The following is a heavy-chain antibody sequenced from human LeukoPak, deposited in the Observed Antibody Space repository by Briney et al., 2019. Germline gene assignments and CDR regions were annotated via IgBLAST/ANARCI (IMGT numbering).Heavy chain of an antibody. CDR2: ISYDGSNK. Sequence: GRSLRLSCAASGFTFSSYGMHWVRQAPGKGLEWVAVISYDGSNKYYADSVKGRFTISRDNSKNTLYLQMNSLRAEDTAVYYCARPGLTVTTFYMDVWGKGTTVTVSS. CDR3: ARPGLTVTTFYMDV. V-gene: IGHV3-30*03. J-gene: IGHJ6*03. CDR1: GFTFSSYG. D-gene: IGHD4-17*01.